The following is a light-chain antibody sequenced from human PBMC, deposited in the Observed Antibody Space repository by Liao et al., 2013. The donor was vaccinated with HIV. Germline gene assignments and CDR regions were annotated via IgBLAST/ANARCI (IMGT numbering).Light chain of an antibody. Sequence: SYELTQPPSVSVSPGQTATIACSGDELGNKYVCWYQQKPGQSPVLVIYQDSKRPSGIPERFSGSNSGNTATLTISGTQAMDEADYYCQAWDGGTGVFGGGTRLTVL. CDR1: ELGNKY. V-gene: IGLV3-1*01. CDR3: QAWDGGTGV. J-gene: IGLJ3*02. CDR2: QDS.